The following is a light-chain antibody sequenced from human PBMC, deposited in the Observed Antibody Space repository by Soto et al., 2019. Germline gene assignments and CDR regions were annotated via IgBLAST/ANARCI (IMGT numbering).Light chain of an antibody. CDR3: QQYGSSPWT. CDR1: QSVSCSY. CDR2: GAS. Sequence: EIVLTQSPGTLSLSPGERATLSCRASQSVSCSYLAWYQQKPGQAPRPLIYGASSRAIGIPDRFSGSGSGTDFTLTISRLEPEDFAVYYCQQYGSSPWTFGQGTKVEIK. V-gene: IGKV3-20*01. J-gene: IGKJ1*01.